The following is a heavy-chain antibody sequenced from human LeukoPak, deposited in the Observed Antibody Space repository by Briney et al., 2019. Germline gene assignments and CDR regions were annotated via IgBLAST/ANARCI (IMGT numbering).Heavy chain of an antibody. CDR2: INPNSGGT. CDR1: GYTFTGYY. D-gene: IGHD7-27*01. V-gene: IGHV1-2*02. Sequence: GASVKVSCKASGYTFTGYYMHWVRQAPGQGLEWMGWINPNSGGTNYAQKFQGRVTMTRDTSISTAYMELSRLRSDDTAVYYCARDGPGESRYYFDYWGQGTLVTVSS. J-gene: IGHJ4*02. CDR3: ARDGPGESRYYFDY.